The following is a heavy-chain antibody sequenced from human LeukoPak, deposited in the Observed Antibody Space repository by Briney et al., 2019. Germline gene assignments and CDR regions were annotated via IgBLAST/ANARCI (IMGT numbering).Heavy chain of an antibody. V-gene: IGHV3-33*06. J-gene: IGHJ4*02. CDR1: GFTFSSYG. CDR2: IWYDGSDK. CDR3: AKDQTAFGIAAAGSLIGY. Sequence: PGRSLRLSCAASGFTFSSYGMHWVRQAPGKGLGWVAVIWYDGSDKYYADSAKGRFTISRDNSRNTLYLQMNSLRAEDTAVYYCAKDQTAFGIAAAGSLIGYWGQGTLVTVSS. D-gene: IGHD6-13*01.